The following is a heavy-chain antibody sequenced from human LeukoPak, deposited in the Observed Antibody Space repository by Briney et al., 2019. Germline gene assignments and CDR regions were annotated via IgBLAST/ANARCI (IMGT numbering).Heavy chain of an antibody. V-gene: IGHV3-33*06. CDR2: IWYDGSNK. J-gene: IGHJ4*02. Sequence: GGSLRLSCAASGFTFSSYGMHWVRQAPGKGLEWVAVIWYDGSNKYYADSVEGRFTISRDNSKNTLYLQMNSLRAEDTAVYYCAKVRRGNSYYFDYWGQGTLVTVSS. D-gene: IGHD4-23*01. CDR1: GFTFSSYG. CDR3: AKVRRGNSYYFDY.